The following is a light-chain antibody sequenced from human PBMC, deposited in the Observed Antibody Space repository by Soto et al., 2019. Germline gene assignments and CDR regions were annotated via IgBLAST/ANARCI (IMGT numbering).Light chain of an antibody. CDR2: NNN. CDR1: SSNIETNT. V-gene: IGLV1-44*01. Sequence: QSLLTQPPSASGTPGQRVTISCSGSSSNIETNTVDWYQHLPGTAPKVLIFNNNQRPSGVPDRFSGSKSGTSASLAISGLQSEDEADYYCAVWDDSLSGMVFGGGTQLTVL. CDR3: AVWDDSLSGMV. J-gene: IGLJ2*01.